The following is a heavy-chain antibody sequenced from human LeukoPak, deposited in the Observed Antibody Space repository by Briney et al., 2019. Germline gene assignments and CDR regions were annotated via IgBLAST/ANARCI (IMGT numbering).Heavy chain of an antibody. J-gene: IGHJ4*02. D-gene: IGHD3-16*02. CDR2: INPNNGVT. Sequence: ASAKVSCKASGYTISDYYMHWVRQAPGQGREWLGRINPNNGVTKYAQKFQGRVTMTRDASINTAYMEVTRLTPEDTAVYYCAKVEGYDYGWGGYRPNYFDYGGQGTRVTVTS. CDR1: GYTISDYY. V-gene: IGHV1-2*06. CDR3: AKVEGYDYGWGGYRPNYFDY.